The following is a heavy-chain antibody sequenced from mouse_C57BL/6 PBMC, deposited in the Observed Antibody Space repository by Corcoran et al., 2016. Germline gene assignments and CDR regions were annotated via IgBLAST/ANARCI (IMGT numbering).Heavy chain of an antibody. CDR2: INPNNGGT. V-gene: IGHV1-26*01. CDR1: GYTFTDYY. J-gene: IGHJ2*01. D-gene: IGHD2-4*01. CDR3: ARVGLRRVDY. Sequence: EVQLQQSGPELVKPGASVKISCKASGYTFTDYYMNWVKQSHGKSLEWIGDINPNNGGTSYNQKFKGKATLTVDQSSSTAYMELRSLTSEDSAVYYCARVGLRRVDYWGQGTTLTVS.